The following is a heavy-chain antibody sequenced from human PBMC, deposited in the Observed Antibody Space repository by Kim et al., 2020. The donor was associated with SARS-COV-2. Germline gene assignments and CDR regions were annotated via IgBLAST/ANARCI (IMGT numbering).Heavy chain of an antibody. J-gene: IGHJ5*02. V-gene: IGHV3-74*01. CDR3: ARAGSGGSFPT. Sequence: GGSLRLSCAASGFTLSDYWMHWVRQAPGKGLVWVSLTSRDGSTAYADSVKGRFTISRDNAKNTASLQMNSLRADDTAVYYCARAGSGGSFPTWGQGTLATVSS. D-gene: IGHD2-15*01. CDR2: TSRDGST. CDR1: GFTLSDYW.